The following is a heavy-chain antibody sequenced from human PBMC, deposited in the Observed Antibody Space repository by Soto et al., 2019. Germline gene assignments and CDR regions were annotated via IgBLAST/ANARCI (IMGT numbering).Heavy chain of an antibody. CDR1: GFTFSSYS. Sequence: GGSLRLSCAVSGFTFSSYSMNWARQAPGKGLEWVSSISSSSSYIYYADSLKGRFTISRDNAKNSLYLQMNSLRAEDTAVYYCARSDGRDLYFADPWGQGTLVTVSS. D-gene: IGHD3-16*01. CDR2: ISSSSSYI. CDR3: ARSDGRDLYFADP. V-gene: IGHV3-21*01. J-gene: IGHJ5*02.